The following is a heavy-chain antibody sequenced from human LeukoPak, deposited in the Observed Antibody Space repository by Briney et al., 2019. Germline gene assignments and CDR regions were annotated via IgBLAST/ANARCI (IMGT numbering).Heavy chain of an antibody. CDR3: ARLRTTGTFDY. Sequence: GGSLRLSCAASGFTFSSYAMSWVRQAPGKGLEWVSSISSSSSYIYYADSVKGRFTISRDNAKNSLYLQMNSLRAEDTALYYCARLRTTGTFDYWGQGTLVTVSS. V-gene: IGHV3-21*01. CDR2: ISSSSSYI. D-gene: IGHD1-1*01. J-gene: IGHJ4*02. CDR1: GFTFSSYA.